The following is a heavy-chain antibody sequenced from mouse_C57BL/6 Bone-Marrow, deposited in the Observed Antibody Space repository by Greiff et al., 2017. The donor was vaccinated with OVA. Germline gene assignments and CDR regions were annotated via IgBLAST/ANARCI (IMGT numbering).Heavy chain of an antibody. CDR1: GYTFTSYW. CDR2: IDPSDSYT. Sequence: QVQLQQPGAELVMPGASVKLSCKASGYTFTSYWMHWVKQRPGQGLEWIGEIDPSDSYTNYNQKFKGKSTLTVDKSSNTAYLQLSSLTSEDTAVYYCTPSFSTVVDWGQGTTLTVSS. CDR3: TPSFSTVVD. V-gene: IGHV1-69*01. D-gene: IGHD1-1*01. J-gene: IGHJ2*01.